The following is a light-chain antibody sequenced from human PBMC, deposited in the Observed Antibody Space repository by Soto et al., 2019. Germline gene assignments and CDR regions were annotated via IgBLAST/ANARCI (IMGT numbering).Light chain of an antibody. CDR1: QSVSSY. V-gene: IGKV3-11*01. J-gene: IGKJ4*01. CDR3: QQRRNWLT. CDR2: DAS. Sequence: EIVFTQSPATLSLSPGERATLSCRASQSVSSYLAWYQQKPGQAPRLLIYDASNRATGVPARFSGSGSGTDFTLTISSLEPEDVAVYYCQQRRNWLTFGGGTKVEIK.